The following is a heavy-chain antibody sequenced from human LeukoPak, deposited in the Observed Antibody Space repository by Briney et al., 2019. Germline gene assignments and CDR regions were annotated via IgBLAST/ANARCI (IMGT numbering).Heavy chain of an antibody. CDR1: GFTFDDYA. Sequence: GRSLRLSCAASGFTFDDYAMHWVRQAPGKGLGWVSGISWNSGSIGYADSVKGRFTISRDNAKNSLYLQMNSLRAEDTALYYCAKVSRKGYYFDYWGQGTLVTVSS. J-gene: IGHJ4*02. D-gene: IGHD1-14*01. CDR2: ISWNSGSI. CDR3: AKVSRKGYYFDY. V-gene: IGHV3-9*01.